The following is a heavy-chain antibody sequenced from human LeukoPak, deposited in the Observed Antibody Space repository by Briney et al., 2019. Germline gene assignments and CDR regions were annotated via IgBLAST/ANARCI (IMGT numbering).Heavy chain of an antibody. CDR2: IYSGSSST. D-gene: IGHD6-19*01. Sequence: PGGSLRLSCAASGFTVSSNYMSWVRQAPGKGLEWGSVIYSGSSSTYYTDSVKGRFTISRHNSKNTLYLQMNSLRAEDTAVYYCARVGSGWYDFDYWGQGTLVTVSS. CDR3: ARVGSGWYDFDY. J-gene: IGHJ4*02. V-gene: IGHV3-53*04. CDR1: GFTVSSNY.